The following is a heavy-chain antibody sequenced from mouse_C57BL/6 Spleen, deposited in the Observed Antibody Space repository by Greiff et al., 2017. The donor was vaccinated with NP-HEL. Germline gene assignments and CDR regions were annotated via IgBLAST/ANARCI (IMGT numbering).Heavy chain of an antibody. CDR3: ARPYDGSSLDAMDY. V-gene: IGHV5-6*02. D-gene: IGHD1-1*01. CDR1: GFTFSSYG. CDR2: ISSGGSYT. J-gene: IGHJ4*01. Sequence: EVMLVESGGDLVKPGGSLKLSCAASGFTFSSYGMSWVRQTPDKRLEWVATISSGGSYTYYPDSVKGRFTISRDNAKNTLYLQMSSLKSEDTAMYYCARPYDGSSLDAMDYWGQGTSVTVSS.